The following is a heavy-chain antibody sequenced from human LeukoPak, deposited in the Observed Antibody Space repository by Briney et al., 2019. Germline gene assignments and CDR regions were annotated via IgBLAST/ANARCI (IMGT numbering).Heavy chain of an antibody. D-gene: IGHD1-26*01. Sequence: GGSLRLSCAASGFTFSSYWMHWVRQAPGDGLVWVSRINSDGSSTSYADSVKGRFTISRDNAKNTLYLQMNSLRAEDTAVYYCARVRSGSSAGNYGMDVWGQGTTVTVSS. CDR1: GFTFSSYW. V-gene: IGHV3-74*01. CDR3: ARVRSGSSAGNYGMDV. CDR2: INSDGSST. J-gene: IGHJ6*02.